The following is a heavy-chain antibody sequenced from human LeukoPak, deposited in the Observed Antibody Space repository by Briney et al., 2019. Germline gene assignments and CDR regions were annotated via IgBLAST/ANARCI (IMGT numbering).Heavy chain of an antibody. V-gene: IGHV4-34*01. D-gene: IGHD2-2*01. CDR3: ARERIVGYCSSTSCYNYYYGMDV. CDR2: INHSGST. CDR1: GGSFSGYY. J-gene: IGHJ6*02. Sequence: SETLSLTCAVYGGSFSGYYWSWIRQPPGKGLEWIGEINHSGSTNYNPSLKSRVTISVDTSKNQFSLKLSSVTAADTAVYYCARERIVGYCSSTSCYNYYYGMDVWGQGTTVTVSS.